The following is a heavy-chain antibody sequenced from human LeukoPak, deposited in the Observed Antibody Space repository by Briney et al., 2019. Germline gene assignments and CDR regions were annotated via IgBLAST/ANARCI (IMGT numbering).Heavy chain of an antibody. J-gene: IGHJ4*02. Sequence: GASLKISCKGYGSGFNNYWIGWVRQMPGKGLEWMGIIYPSDSDTRYSPSFQGQVTISADTSINTAYVQWSSLKASDTAMYYCAGGANYDFWTGYFNYWGQGTLVTVSS. CDR2: IYPSDSDT. CDR1: GSGFNNYW. V-gene: IGHV5-51*01. CDR3: AGGANYDFWTGYFNY. D-gene: IGHD3-3*01.